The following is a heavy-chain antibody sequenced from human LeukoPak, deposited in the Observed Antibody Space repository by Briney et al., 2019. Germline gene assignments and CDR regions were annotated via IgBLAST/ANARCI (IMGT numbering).Heavy chain of an antibody. CDR3: ARLVGATRYWFDP. J-gene: IGHJ5*02. Sequence: TPSETLSLTCTVSGVSISSGSYYWSWIRQPAGKGLEWIGRIYTSGSTNYNPSLKSRVTISVDTSKNQFSLKLSSVTAADTAVYYCARLVGATRYWFDPWGQGTLVTVSS. D-gene: IGHD1-26*01. CDR2: IYTSGST. CDR1: GVSISSGSYY. V-gene: IGHV4-61*02.